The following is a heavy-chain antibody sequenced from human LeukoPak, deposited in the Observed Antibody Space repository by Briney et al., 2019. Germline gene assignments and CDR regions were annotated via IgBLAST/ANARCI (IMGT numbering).Heavy chain of an antibody. CDR1: GFTFDDYA. J-gene: IGHJ4*02. D-gene: IGHD6-6*01. Sequence: PGGSLRLSCAASGFTFDDYAMHWVRQAPGKGLEWVSGISWNSGSMGYADSVKGRFTISRDNAKNSLYLQMNSLKASDTAMYYCARRIVYSSSSYFDYWGQGTLVTVPS. CDR2: ISWNSGSM. CDR3: ARRIVYSSSSYFDY. V-gene: IGHV3-9*01.